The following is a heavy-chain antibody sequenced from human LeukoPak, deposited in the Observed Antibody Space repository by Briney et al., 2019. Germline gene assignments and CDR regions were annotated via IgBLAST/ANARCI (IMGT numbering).Heavy chain of an antibody. D-gene: IGHD2-8*02. J-gene: IGHJ4*02. CDR2: INPSGGST. Sequence: ASVKVSCKASGYTFTSYYMHWVRQAPGQGLEWMGIINPSGGSTSYAQKFQGRVTMTRDTSTSTVYMELSSLRSEDAAVYYCARAGRTGEEPDYWGQGTLVTVSS. V-gene: IGHV1-46*01. CDR3: ARAGRTGEEPDY. CDR1: GYTFTSYY.